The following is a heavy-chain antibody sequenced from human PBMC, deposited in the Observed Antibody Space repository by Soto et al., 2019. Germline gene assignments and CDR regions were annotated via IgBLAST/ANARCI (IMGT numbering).Heavy chain of an antibody. CDR1: GYTFTSYG. V-gene: IGHV1-18*01. CDR2: ISAYNGNT. D-gene: IGHD3-3*01. Sequence: GASVKVSCNASGYTFTSYGISWVRQAPGQGLEWMGWISAYNGNTNYAQKLQGRVTMTTDTSTSTAYMELRSLRSDDTAVYYCARGRKYYDFWSGDFAYWGQGTLVTVSS. J-gene: IGHJ4*02. CDR3: ARGRKYYDFWSGDFAY.